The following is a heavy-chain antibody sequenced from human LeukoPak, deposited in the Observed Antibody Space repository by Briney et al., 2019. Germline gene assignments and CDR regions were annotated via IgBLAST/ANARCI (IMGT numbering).Heavy chain of an antibody. D-gene: IGHD3-10*01. CDR1: GFTFSNYW. J-gene: IGHJ5*02. V-gene: IGHV3-7*01. CDR3: ARDYVITMVRGVYQSFDP. Sequence: GGSLRLSCAASGFTFSNYWMSWVRQAPGKGLEWVANIKEDGGEMYYVDSVKGRFTMSRDNAKNSLYMQMNSLRAEDTAVYYCARDYVITMVRGVYQSFDPWGQGTLVTVSS. CDR2: IKEDGGEM.